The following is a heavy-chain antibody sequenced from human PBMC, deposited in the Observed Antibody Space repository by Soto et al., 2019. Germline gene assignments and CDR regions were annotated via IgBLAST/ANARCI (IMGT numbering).Heavy chain of an antibody. V-gene: IGHV4-30-2*01. CDR2: IYHSGST. Sequence: PSETLSLTCTVSGGSINSVDYSWSWIRQPPGKGLEWIGYIYHSGSTYYNPSLKSRVTISVDNSKNTLYLQMNSLRAEDTAVYYCARDVAYNRQDYWGLGTLVTVSS. D-gene: IGHD1-20*01. CDR3: ARDVAYNRQDY. J-gene: IGHJ4*02. CDR1: GGSINSVDYS.